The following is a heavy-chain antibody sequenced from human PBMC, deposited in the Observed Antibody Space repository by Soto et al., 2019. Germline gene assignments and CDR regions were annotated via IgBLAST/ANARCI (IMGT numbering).Heavy chain of an antibody. CDR2: IIPKLGSA. J-gene: IGHJ4*02. V-gene: IGHV1-69*01. CDR1: GGGNLRDYR. Sequence: QVQLVQSGAEVKEPGSSVKVSCKASGGGNLRDYRTTWVRRAPGQGLEWMGGIIPKLGSANYAQNFEGRVTVTADESTNTVYMELRSLRSDDTAVYYCARGGDGYHFGAVYWGQGNPVTVSS. CDR3: ARGGDGYHFGAVY. D-gene: IGHD2-21*01.